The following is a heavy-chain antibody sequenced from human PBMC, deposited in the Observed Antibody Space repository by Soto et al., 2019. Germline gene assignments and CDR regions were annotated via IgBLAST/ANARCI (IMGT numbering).Heavy chain of an antibody. J-gene: IGHJ6*02. CDR1: GFTFSSYS. D-gene: IGHD2-21*02. CDR3: ARAPWGGDSYGMDV. V-gene: IGHV3-21*01. CDR2: ISSSSSYI. Sequence: GGSLRLSCAASGFTFSSYSMNWVRQAPGKGLEWVSSISSSSSYIYYADSVKGRFTISRDNAKNSLYLQMNSLRAEDAAVYYCARAPWGGDSYGMDVWGQGTTVTVSS.